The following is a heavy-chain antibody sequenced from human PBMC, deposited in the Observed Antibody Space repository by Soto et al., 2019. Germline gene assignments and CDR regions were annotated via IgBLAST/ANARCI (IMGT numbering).Heavy chain of an antibody. J-gene: IGHJ6*02. CDR1: GGSISSSSYY. CDR2: IYYSGST. Sequence: SETLSLTCTVSGGSISSSSYYWGWIRQPPGKGLEWIGSIYYSGSTYYNPSLKSRVTISVDTSKNQFSLKLSSVTAADTAVYYCASLPRGGVDYYYGMDVWGQGTTVTVSS. CDR3: ASLPRGGVDYYYGMDV. V-gene: IGHV4-39*01. D-gene: IGHD2-8*02.